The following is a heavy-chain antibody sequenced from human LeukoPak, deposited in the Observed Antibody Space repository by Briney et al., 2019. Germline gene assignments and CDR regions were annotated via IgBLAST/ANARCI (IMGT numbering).Heavy chain of an antibody. D-gene: IGHD4-17*01. J-gene: IGHJ4*02. Sequence: GGSLRLSCEASGFTFSSYAMGWVRQTPGKGLEWVSAIAGSGATPYYADSVKGRFTISKDNSKNTLYLQMNSLRVEDTAVYYCARSTAITTKKYYFDYWGQGTLVTVSS. V-gene: IGHV3-23*01. CDR2: IAGSGATP. CDR1: GFTFSSYA. CDR3: ARSTAITTKKYYFDY.